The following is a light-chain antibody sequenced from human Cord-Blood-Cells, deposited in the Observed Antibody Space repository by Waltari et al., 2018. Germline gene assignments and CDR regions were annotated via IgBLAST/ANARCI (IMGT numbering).Light chain of an antibody. CDR1: SSDVGSDNL. J-gene: IGLJ1*01. V-gene: IGLV2-23*01. Sequence: QSALTQPASVSGSPGQSITISCTGTSSDVGSDNLVSWYQQHPGKAPKLMIYEGSKRPSGVSNRFSGSKSGNTASLTISGLQAEDEADYYCCSYAGSKYVFGAG. CDR2: EGS. CDR3: CSYAGSKYV.